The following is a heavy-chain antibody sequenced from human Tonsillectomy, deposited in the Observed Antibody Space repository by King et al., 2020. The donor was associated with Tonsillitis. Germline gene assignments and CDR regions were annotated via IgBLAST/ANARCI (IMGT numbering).Heavy chain of an antibody. D-gene: IGHD3-22*01. Sequence: VQLQQWGAGLLKPSETLSLTCAVYGGSFSGYYWSWIRQPPGKGLEWIGEINHSGSTNYNPSLKSRVTISVDTSKNQFSLKLSSVTAADTAVYYCARGYFDSSGYYYELLEYWGQGTLVTVSS. CDR1: GGSFSGYY. V-gene: IGHV4-34*01. J-gene: IGHJ4*02. CDR3: ARGYFDSSGYYYELLEY. CDR2: INHSGST.